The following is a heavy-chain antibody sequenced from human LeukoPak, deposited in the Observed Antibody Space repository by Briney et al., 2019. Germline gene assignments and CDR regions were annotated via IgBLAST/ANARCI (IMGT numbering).Heavy chain of an antibody. Sequence: QPGGSLRLSCATSGFTFSRYSMTWVRQAPGKGLEWVSSISGSGGSSYNADSVKGRFTISRDNSKNTLYLQMNSLRAEDTAVYYCAKDPRLLEMATFRGFDYWGQGTLVTVSS. J-gene: IGHJ4*02. CDR3: AKDPRLLEMATFRGFDY. CDR1: GFTFSRYS. CDR2: ISGSGGSS. D-gene: IGHD5-24*01. V-gene: IGHV3-23*01.